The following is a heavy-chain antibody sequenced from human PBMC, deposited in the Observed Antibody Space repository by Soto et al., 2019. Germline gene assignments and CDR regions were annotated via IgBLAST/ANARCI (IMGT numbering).Heavy chain of an antibody. CDR1: GFTFSSYA. CDR2: ISYDGSNK. CDR3: ARVLEKYSSYDAFYI. D-gene: IGHD6-6*01. J-gene: IGHJ3*02. Sequence: GGSLRLSCAASGFTFSSYAMHWVRQAPGKGLEWVAVISYDGSNKYYADSVKGRFTISRDNSKNTLYLQMNSLRAEDTAVYYCARVLEKYSSYDAFYIWGEGTLVAV. V-gene: IGHV3-30-3*01.